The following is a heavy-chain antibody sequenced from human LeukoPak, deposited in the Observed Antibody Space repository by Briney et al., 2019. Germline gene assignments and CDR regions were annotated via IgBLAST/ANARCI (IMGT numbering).Heavy chain of an antibody. CDR3: ATCGGGSCFNAFDY. D-gene: IGHD2-15*01. V-gene: IGHV1-18*04. Sequence: ASVKVSCKASGYTFTGYYMHWVRQAPGQGLEWMGWISPYNGNTNYAQKFQGRVTMTTDTSTSTAYMELRSLRSDDTAVYYCATCGGGSCFNAFDYWGQGTLVTVSS. CDR1: GYTFTGYY. J-gene: IGHJ4*02. CDR2: ISPYNGNT.